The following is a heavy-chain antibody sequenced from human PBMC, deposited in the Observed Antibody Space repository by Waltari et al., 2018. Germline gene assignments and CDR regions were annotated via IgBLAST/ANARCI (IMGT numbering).Heavy chain of an antibody. V-gene: IGHV4-59*01. CDR1: GGSISSYY. Sequence: QVQLQESGPGLVKPSETLSLTCTVSGGSISSYYWSWIRQPPGKGLEWIGYIYYSGSTTYNPSLKSRVTISVDTSKNQFSLKLSSVTAADTAVYYCATAYSGYDYHYWGQGTLVTVSS. D-gene: IGHD5-12*01. CDR2: IYYSGST. CDR3: ATAYSGYDYHY. J-gene: IGHJ4*02.